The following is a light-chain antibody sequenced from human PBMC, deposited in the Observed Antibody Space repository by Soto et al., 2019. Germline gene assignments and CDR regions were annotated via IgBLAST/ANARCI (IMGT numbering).Light chain of an antibody. V-gene: IGKV3-15*01. CDR1: QSVSSN. J-gene: IGKJ2*01. CDR3: QQRSNWPPYT. Sequence: EVVMTQSPATLSVSPGERATLSCRASQSVSSNLAWYQQKPGQAPRLLISGASTRATGIPARFSGSGSGTEFTLTISSLQSEDFAVYYCQQRSNWPPYTFGQGTKLEIK. CDR2: GAS.